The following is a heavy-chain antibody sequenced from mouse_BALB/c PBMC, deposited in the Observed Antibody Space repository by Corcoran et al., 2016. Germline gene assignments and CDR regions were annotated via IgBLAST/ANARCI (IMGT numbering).Heavy chain of an antibody. V-gene: IGHV1-26*01. J-gene: IGHJ4*01. CDR3: ARDYWRSYYAMYY. Sequence: EVQLQQSGPELVKPGASVKISCKASGYSFTGYYMHWVKQSHVKSLEWIGRINPYNGATSYNQNLKDKASMTVDKSSSTAYMELHSLTSEDSAVCYYARDYWRSYYAMYYGGQGTSVTVSS. D-gene: IGHD2-13*01. CDR2: INPYNGAT. CDR1: GYSFTGYY.